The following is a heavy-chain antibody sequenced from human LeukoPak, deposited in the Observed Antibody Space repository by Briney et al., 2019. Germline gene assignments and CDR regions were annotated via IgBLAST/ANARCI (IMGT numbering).Heavy chain of an antibody. D-gene: IGHD2-15*01. J-gene: IGHJ5*02. CDR2: IKGDGSNK. CDR1: AFMFSDYW. Sequence: GGSLRLSCAGSAFMFSDYWMAWVRLAPGKGLECVANIKGDGSNKYYVDSVEGRFTISRDNAKSSLYLQMNSLRVDDTAVYYCVRVGYCSGGGCQGRDWFDPWGQGTLVTVSS. V-gene: IGHV3-7*01. CDR3: VRVGYCSGGGCQGRDWFDP.